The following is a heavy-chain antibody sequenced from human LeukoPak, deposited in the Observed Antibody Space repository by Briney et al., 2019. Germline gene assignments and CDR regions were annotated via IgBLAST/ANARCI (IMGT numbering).Heavy chain of an antibody. J-gene: IGHJ4*02. CDR3: ARGRDFGVVRYYFDY. CDR1: GYTFTSYG. D-gene: IGHD3-3*01. V-gene: IGHV1-18*01. Sequence: ASVKVFCKASGYTFTSYGISWVRQAPGQGLEWMGWISAYNGNTNYAQKLQGRVTMTTDTSTSTAYVELSSLRSEDTAVYYCARGRDFGVVRYYFDYWGQGTLVTVSS. CDR2: ISAYNGNT.